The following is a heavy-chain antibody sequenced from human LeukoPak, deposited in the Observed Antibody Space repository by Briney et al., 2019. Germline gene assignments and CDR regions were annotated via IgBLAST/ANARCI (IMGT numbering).Heavy chain of an antibody. Sequence: GGSLRLSCAASGFTFSSYLMSWVRQAPGKGLEWVANIKQDGSEKYYVDSVKGRFTISRDNAKNSLYLQMNSLRAEDTAVYYCARHYEIDYWGQGTLDTVSS. J-gene: IGHJ4*02. V-gene: IGHV3-7*01. CDR1: GFTFSSYL. CDR3: ARHYEIDY. CDR2: IKQDGSEK. D-gene: IGHD4-17*01.